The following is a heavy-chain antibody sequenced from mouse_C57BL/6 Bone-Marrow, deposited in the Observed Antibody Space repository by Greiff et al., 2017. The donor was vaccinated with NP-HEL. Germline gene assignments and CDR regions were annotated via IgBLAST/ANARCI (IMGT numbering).Heavy chain of an antibody. CDR3: ASGTYWYFDV. J-gene: IGHJ1*03. CDR1: GFTFTDYY. Sequence: EVKLVESGGGLVQPGGSLSLSCAASGFTFTDYYMSWVRQPPGKALEWLGFIRNKANGYTTEYSASVKGRFTISRDNSQSILYLQMNALRAEDSATYYCASGTYWYFDVWGTGTTVTVSS. CDR2: IRNKANGYTT. D-gene: IGHD2-14*01. V-gene: IGHV7-3*01.